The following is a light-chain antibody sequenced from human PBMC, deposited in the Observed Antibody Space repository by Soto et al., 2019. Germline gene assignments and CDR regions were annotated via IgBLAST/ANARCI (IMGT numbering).Light chain of an antibody. CDR2: EVS. J-gene: IGLJ1*01. Sequence: QSALTQPASVSGSPGQSITISCTGTSSDVGANDFVSWYQQLPGKAPKLIIYEVSNRPSGVSNRFSGSRSGNTASLTISGLQAEDEADCYCISYTNTAVRVFGTGTKLTVL. CDR1: SSDVGANDF. V-gene: IGLV2-14*01. CDR3: ISYTNTAVRV.